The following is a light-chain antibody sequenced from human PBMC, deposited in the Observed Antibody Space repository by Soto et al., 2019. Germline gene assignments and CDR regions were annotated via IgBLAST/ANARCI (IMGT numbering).Light chain of an antibody. CDR1: QSFRGL. V-gene: IGKV3-11*01. CDR2: DAY. Sequence: EVVLTQSPVTLSLGAGEIATLCGRASQSFRGLLAWYQQKPGQAPRLLIYDAYNRATGIPPRFSGSGSGTDFTLTISSLEPEDSAVYYCQQRHMWPITFGQGTRLEI. CDR3: QQRHMWPIT. J-gene: IGKJ5*01.